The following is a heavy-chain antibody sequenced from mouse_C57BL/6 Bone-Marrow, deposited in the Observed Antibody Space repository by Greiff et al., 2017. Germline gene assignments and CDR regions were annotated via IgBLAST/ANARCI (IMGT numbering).Heavy chain of an antibody. J-gene: IGHJ3*01. Sequence: QVQLQQSGAELVRPGTSVKVSCKASGYAFTNYLIEWVKQRPGQGLEWIGVINPGSGGTNYNEKFKGKATLTADKSSSTASMQLSSLTSEDSAVYFCARRPYGSSYWFAYWGQGTLVTVSA. V-gene: IGHV1-54*01. CDR3: ARRPYGSSYWFAY. CDR2: INPGSGGT. CDR1: GYAFTNYL. D-gene: IGHD1-1*01.